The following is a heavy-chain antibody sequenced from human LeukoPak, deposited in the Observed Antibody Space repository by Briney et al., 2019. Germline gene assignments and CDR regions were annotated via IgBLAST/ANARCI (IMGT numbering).Heavy chain of an antibody. J-gene: IGHJ4*02. CDR2: ISYDGSNK. Sequence: GRSLRLSCAASGFTFSSYAMHWVRQAPGKGLEWVAVISYDGSNKYYADSVKGRFTISRDNSKNMLYLQMNSLRAEDTAVYYCAKPQWLSGDYFDYWGQGTLVTVSS. V-gene: IGHV3-30-3*02. CDR1: GFTFSSYA. D-gene: IGHD5-24*01. CDR3: AKPQWLSGDYFDY.